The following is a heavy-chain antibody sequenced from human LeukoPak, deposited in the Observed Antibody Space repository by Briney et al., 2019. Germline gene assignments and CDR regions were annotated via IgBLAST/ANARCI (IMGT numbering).Heavy chain of an antibody. CDR3: ARDRPFTFGGVIPQYYFDY. Sequence: SVKVSCKASGYTFTAYYMHWVRQAPGQGLEWMGRIIPIFGTANYAQKFQGRVTITTDESTSTAYMELSSLRSEDTAVYYCARDRPFTFGGVIPQYYFDYWGQGTLVTVSS. J-gene: IGHJ4*02. CDR2: IIPIFGTA. D-gene: IGHD3-16*02. V-gene: IGHV1-69*05. CDR1: GYTFTAYY.